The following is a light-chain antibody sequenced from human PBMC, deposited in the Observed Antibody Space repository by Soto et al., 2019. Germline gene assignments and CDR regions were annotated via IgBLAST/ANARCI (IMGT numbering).Light chain of an antibody. Sequence: EVVLTQSPGTLSLSPGERVTLSCRASQSVSTYYLAWYQQKPGQAPRLVIYDAFHRATGIPARFSGSGSGTDFTLTISSLEPEDSAVYYCQQGGDWPPITFGQGTRLEIK. CDR1: QSVSTY. J-gene: IGKJ5*01. CDR3: QQGGDWPPIT. CDR2: DAF. V-gene: IGKV3-11*01.